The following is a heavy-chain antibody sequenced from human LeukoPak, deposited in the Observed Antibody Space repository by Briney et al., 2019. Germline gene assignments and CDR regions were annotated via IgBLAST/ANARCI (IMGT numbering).Heavy chain of an antibody. V-gene: IGHV4-59*01. CDR2: IYYSGST. J-gene: IGHJ4*02. D-gene: IGHD3-3*01. CDR1: GDSISSYY. CDR3: VSGPLLLEWPLDY. Sequence: SETLSLTCTVSGDSISSYYWSWIRQPPGKGLEWIGYIYYSGSTNYNPSLKSRVTISVDTSKNQLSLKLSSVTAADTAVYYCVSGPLLLEWPLDYWGQGTLVTVSS.